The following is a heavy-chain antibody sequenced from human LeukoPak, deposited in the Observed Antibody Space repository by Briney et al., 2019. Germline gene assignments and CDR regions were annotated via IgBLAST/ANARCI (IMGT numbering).Heavy chain of an antibody. J-gene: IGHJ4*02. D-gene: IGHD2-15*01. Sequence: GGSLRLSCTASGFTFGEDAMSWFRQAPGKGLEWVGFIRTKSNGETAEYAASAKGRFSISRDDSKSIAYLQMNSLKTEDTGVYFCARLIAVVVAASSYFDSWGQGTRVTVSS. CDR1: GFTFGEDA. V-gene: IGHV3-49*03. CDR2: IRTKSNGETA. CDR3: ARLIAVVVAASSYFDS.